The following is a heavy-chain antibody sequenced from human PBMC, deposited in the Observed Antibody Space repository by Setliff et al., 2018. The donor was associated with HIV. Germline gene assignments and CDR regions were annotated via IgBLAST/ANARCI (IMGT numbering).Heavy chain of an antibody. V-gene: IGHV4-39*01. CDR1: GGSIDSTSYY. CDR2: IYYSGTT. J-gene: IGHJ3*02. CDR3: ARSKTFYDFWGGYYTHGAFKI. Sequence: SETLSLTCTVSGGSIDSTSYYWGWIRQPPGKGLEWIGSIYYSGTTYYNPSLKSRVTISVDTPKNQFSLNLTSVTAADTAVYYCARSKTFYDFWGGYYTHGAFKIWGLGTMVTVSS. D-gene: IGHD3-3*01.